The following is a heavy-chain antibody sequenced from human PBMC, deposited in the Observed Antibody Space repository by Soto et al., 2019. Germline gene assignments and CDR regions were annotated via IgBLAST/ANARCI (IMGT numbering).Heavy chain of an antibody. CDR1: GFTFDDHD. V-gene: IGHV3-9*01. J-gene: IGHJ4*02. CDR2: ITWKSGNI. Sequence: GGSLRLSCVAAGFTFDDHDMHWVRQVPGKGLEWVSGITWKSGNIAYVDSVKGRFTISRDNAKNSLYLQMNSLRTEDTALYYCVKGVYTNTWSFDSWGQGTLVTVSS. CDR3: VKGVYTNTWSFDS. D-gene: IGHD6-13*01.